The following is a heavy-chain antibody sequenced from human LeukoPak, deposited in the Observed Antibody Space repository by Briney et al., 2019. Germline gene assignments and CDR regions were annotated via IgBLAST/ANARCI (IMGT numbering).Heavy chain of an antibody. CDR2: ISYDGSNK. CDR3: ARELSGFYDSSGNFDY. J-gene: IGHJ4*02. CDR1: GFTFSNAW. V-gene: IGHV3-30-3*01. D-gene: IGHD3-22*01. Sequence: GGSLRLSCAASGFTFSNAWMSWVRQAPGKGLEWVAVISYDGSNKYYADSVKGRFTISRDNSKNTLYLQMNSLRAEDTAAYYCARELSGFYDSSGNFDYWGQGALVTVSS.